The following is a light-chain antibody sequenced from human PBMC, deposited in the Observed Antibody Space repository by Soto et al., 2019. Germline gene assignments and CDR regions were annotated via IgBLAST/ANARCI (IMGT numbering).Light chain of an antibody. J-gene: IGKJ2*01. Sequence: DVVMTQSPLSLPVTLGQPASISCRSSQSLLYSDGNTHLNWFHQRPGQSPRRLIYKVSNRDSGVPVRFSGSGSGTDSTLKISRVEAEDVGVYYCMQGTHWPPYTFGQGTKLEIK. CDR3: MQGTHWPPYT. CDR2: KVS. CDR1: QSLLYSDGNTH. V-gene: IGKV2-30*01.